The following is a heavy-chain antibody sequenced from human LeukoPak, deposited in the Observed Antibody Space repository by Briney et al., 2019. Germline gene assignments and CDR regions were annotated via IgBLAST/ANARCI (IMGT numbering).Heavy chain of an antibody. CDR2: ISAYNGNT. Sequence: ASVKVSCKASGYTLTSSGIRCVRQAPGQGLAWMGRISAYNGNTNYAQKLQGRVTMTTDTSTSTAYMELRSLRSDDTAVYYCAITRPDIAAAGTLDYWGQGTLVTVSS. D-gene: IGHD6-13*01. CDR3: AITRPDIAAAGTLDY. CDR1: GYTLTSSG. J-gene: IGHJ4*02. V-gene: IGHV1-18*01.